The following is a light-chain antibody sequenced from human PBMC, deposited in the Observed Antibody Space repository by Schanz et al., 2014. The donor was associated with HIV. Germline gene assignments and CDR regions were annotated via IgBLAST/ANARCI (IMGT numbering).Light chain of an antibody. Sequence: IQMTQSPSSLSASEGDRVTIACQASQDINNCLNWYQQKPGKAPKLLIYQASSLESGVPSRFSGSGSGTEFTLTISSLQPEDFATYYCQQVNSYPLTFGGGTKVEIK. CDR3: QQVNSYPLT. V-gene: IGKV1-39*01. CDR2: QAS. CDR1: QDINNC. J-gene: IGKJ4*01.